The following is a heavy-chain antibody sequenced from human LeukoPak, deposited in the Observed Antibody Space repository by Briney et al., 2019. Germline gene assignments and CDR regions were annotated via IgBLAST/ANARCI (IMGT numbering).Heavy chain of an antibody. CDR1: GFTFSNYP. V-gene: IGHV3-23*01. Sequence: PGGSLRLSCAASGFTFSNYPMSWVRQAPGKGLEWVSSINDSGGSKYHADSVKGRFTISRDNSKNTLYLQMNSLRAEDTAVYYCANHRSYCSGGTCYRTHFAYWGQGTLV. J-gene: IGHJ4*02. D-gene: IGHD2-15*01. CDR3: ANHRSYCSGGTCYRTHFAY. CDR2: INDSGGSK.